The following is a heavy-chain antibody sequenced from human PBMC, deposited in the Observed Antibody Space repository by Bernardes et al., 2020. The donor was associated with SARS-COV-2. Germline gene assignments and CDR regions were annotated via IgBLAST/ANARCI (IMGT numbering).Heavy chain of an antibody. CDR3: VGSSCGIDCYIGGLRSWDYGMDI. CDR1: GGSLSSSSYY. CDR2: RYNSGST. J-gene: IGHJ6*02. V-gene: IGHV4-39*01. D-gene: IGHD2-21*02. Sequence: SETLSLTCIVSGGSLSSSSYYWGWLRQPPGKGLEWIGTRYNSGSTYHNPSLKSRASISIDTSKNQVSLRLQSVTAADTAVYYCVGSSCGIDCYIGGLRSWDYGMDIWGQGTTVSVAS.